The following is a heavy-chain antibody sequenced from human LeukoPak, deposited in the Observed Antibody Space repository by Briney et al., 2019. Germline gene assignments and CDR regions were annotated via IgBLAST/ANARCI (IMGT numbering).Heavy chain of an antibody. CDR3: AKTDSSGSLSPQGY. Sequence: ETLSLTCAVYGGSFSGYYWSWIRQPPGKGLEWVSAISGSGGSTYYADSVKGRFTISRDNSKNTLYLQMNNLRAEDTAVYYCAKTDSSGSLSPQGYWGQGTLVTVSS. V-gene: IGHV3-23*01. CDR1: GGSFSGYY. CDR2: ISGSGGST. J-gene: IGHJ4*02. D-gene: IGHD3-22*01.